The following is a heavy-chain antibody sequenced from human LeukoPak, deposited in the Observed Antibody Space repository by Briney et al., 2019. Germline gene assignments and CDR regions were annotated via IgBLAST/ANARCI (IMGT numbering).Heavy chain of an antibody. J-gene: IGHJ4*02. CDR1: GYTFTDYY. V-gene: IGHV1-2*02. Sequence: PGASVTVSCMASGYTFTDYYMHWVRQAPGQGFEWMGWINPNDGDTNYAQKFQGRVTMTRDTSISTAHMEVSRLRSDDTAVYYCARANFLYCSSSTCLFDYWGQGTLVTVSS. CDR3: ARANFLYCSSSTCLFDY. D-gene: IGHD2-2*01. CDR2: INPNDGDT.